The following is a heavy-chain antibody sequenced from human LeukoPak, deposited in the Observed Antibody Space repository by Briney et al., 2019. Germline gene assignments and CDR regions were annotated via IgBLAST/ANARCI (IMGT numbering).Heavy chain of an antibody. CDR3: ARASFDRGVSYYYVSSGYDY. CDR1: GGTFSSYA. CDR2: IIPILGIA. J-gene: IGHJ4*02. D-gene: IGHD3-22*01. Sequence: SVKVSCKASGGTFSSYAISWVRQAPGQGLEWMGRIIPILGIANYAQKFQGRVTITADKSTSTAYMELSSLRSEDTTVYYCARASFDRGVSYYYVSSGYDYWGQGTLVSVSS. V-gene: IGHV1-69*04.